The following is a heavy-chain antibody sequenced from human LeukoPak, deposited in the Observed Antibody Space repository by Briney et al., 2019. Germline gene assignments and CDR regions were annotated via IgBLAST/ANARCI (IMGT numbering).Heavy chain of an antibody. CDR1: GFTFSSYA. CDR3: AKGNQLLRDYYYGMDV. Sequence: GGSLRLSCAASGFTFSSYAMSWVRQAPGRGLEWVSAISGSGGSTYYADSVKGRFTISRDNSKNTLYLQMNSLRAEDTAVYYCAKGNQLLRDYYYGMDVWGQGTTVTVSS. V-gene: IGHV3-23*01. D-gene: IGHD2-2*01. J-gene: IGHJ6*02. CDR2: ISGSGGST.